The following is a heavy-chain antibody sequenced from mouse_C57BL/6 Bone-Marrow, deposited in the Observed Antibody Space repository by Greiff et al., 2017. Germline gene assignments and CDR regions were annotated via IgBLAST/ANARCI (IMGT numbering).Heavy chain of an antibody. CDR1: GFTFSNYW. CDR3: TLWLRDGDY. Sequence: EVQVVESGGGLVQPGGSMKLSCVASGFTFSNYWMNWVRQSPEKGLEWVAQIRLKSDNYATHYAESVKGMFTISRDDSKSSVYLQMNNLRAEETGIYYRTLWLRDGDYWGQGTSVTVSS. D-gene: IGHD2-2*01. CDR2: IRLKSDNYAT. J-gene: IGHJ4*01. V-gene: IGHV6-3*01.